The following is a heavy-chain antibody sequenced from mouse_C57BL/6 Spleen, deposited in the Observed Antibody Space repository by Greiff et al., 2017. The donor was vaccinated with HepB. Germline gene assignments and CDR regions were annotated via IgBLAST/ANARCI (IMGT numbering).Heavy chain of an antibody. CDR2: IYPGDGDT. CDR3: ARRAQAHYFDY. Sequence: QVQLQQSGPELVKPGASVKISCKASGYAFSSSWMNWVKQRPGKGLEWIGRIYPGDGDTNYNGKVKGKATLTADKSSSTAYMQLSSLTSEDSAVYFCARRAQAHYFDYWGQGTTLTVSS. CDR1: GYAFSSSW. V-gene: IGHV1-82*01. D-gene: IGHD3-2*02. J-gene: IGHJ2*01.